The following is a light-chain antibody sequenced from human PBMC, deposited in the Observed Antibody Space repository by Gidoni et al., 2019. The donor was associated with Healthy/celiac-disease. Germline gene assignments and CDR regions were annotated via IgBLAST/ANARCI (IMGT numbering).Light chain of an antibody. J-gene: IGKJ3*01. V-gene: IGKV1-39*01. Sequence: DIQMTQSPSSLSASVGDRVTITCRASQSISSYLNWYQQKPGKAPKLLIYAASSLQSGVPSRFSGSGSGTDFTLTISNLQPEDFATYYCQQSYSTLRTFGPGTKVDIK. CDR1: QSISSY. CDR2: AAS. CDR3: QQSYSTLRT.